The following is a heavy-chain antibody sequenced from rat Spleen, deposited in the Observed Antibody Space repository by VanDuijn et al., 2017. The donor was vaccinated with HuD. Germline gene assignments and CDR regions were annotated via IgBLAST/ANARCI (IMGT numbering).Heavy chain of an antibody. D-gene: IGHD1-12*02. CDR3: TTDTFYDGTYYPGRFDY. CDR2: ITSGSNNS. Sequence: EVQLVESGGGLVQPGRSMKLSCAASGFTFSSFAMAWVRQAPKKGLEWVATITSGSNNSYYPDSVKGRFTISRDNAKSTLYLQLDSLRSEDTATYYCTTDTFYDGTYYPGRFDYWGQGVMVTVSS. CDR1: GFTFSSFA. V-gene: IGHV5-46*01. J-gene: IGHJ2*01.